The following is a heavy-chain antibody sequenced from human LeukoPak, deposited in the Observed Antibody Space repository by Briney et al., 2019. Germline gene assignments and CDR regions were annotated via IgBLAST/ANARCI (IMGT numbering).Heavy chain of an antibody. Sequence: PGGSLRLSCAASGFTFSSYWMSWVRQAAGRGLEWVANIKQDGSEKYYVDSVEGRFTISRDNAKNPLYLQMNSLRAEDTAVYYCAREKNYDFWSGYWRGVPGAFDIWGQGTMVTVSS. CDR2: IKQDGSEK. CDR1: GFTFSSYW. D-gene: IGHD3-3*01. J-gene: IGHJ3*02. CDR3: AREKNYDFWSGYWRGVPGAFDI. V-gene: IGHV3-7*01.